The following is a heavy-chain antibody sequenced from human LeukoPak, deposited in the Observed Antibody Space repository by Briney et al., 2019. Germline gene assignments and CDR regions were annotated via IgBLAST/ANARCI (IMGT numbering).Heavy chain of an antibody. V-gene: IGHV1-69*04. CDR1: GGTFSSYA. CDR2: IIPILGIA. CDR3: ASEMERLYYFDY. D-gene: IGHD1-1*01. J-gene: IGHJ4*02. Sequence: SVKVSCKASGGTFSSYAISWVRQAPGQGLEWMGRIIPILGIANYAQKFQGRVTITADKSTSTAYMELSSLRSEDTAVYYCASEMERLYYFDYWGQGTLVTVSS.